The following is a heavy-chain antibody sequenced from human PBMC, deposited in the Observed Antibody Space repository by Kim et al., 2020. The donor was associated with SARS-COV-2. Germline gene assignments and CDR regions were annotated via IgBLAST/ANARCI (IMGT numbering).Heavy chain of an antibody. Sequence: YSTKCHGRVTITRDTSASTAYMELSSLRSEDTAVYYCARKRFGENWFDPWGQGTLVTVSS. V-gene: IGHV1-3*01. J-gene: IGHJ5*02. D-gene: IGHD3-10*01. CDR3: ARKRFGENWFDP.